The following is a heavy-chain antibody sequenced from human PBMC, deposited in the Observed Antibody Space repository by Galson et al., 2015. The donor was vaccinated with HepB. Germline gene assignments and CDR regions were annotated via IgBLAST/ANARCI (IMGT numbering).Heavy chain of an antibody. CDR3: ARSEPYHDFWSGYYPGPFDP. V-gene: IGHV3-21*01. CDR1: GFTFSSYS. Sequence: SLRLSCAASGFTFSSYSMNWVRQAPGKGLERVSSISSSSSYIYYADSVKGRFTISRDNAKNSLYLQMNSLRAEDTAVYYCARSEPYHDFWSGYYPGPFDPWGQGTLVTVSS. CDR2: ISSSSSYI. J-gene: IGHJ5*02. D-gene: IGHD3-3*01.